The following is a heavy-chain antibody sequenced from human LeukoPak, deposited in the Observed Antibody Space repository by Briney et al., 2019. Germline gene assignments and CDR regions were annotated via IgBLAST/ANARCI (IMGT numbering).Heavy chain of an antibody. CDR1: GFTFRTYI. CDR2: ISGDSRTT. D-gene: IGHD4/OR15-4a*01. CDR3: AKDASPYANYGVRWFDS. Sequence: GGSLRLSRTASGFTFRTYIMAWVRQVPGKGLEWVSAISGDSRTTYYAVPVKGRFTISRDNFRDTLSLQMDTLRADDSAVYYCAKDASPYANYGVRWFDSWGQGTLVTVSS. J-gene: IGHJ5*01. V-gene: IGHV3-23*01.